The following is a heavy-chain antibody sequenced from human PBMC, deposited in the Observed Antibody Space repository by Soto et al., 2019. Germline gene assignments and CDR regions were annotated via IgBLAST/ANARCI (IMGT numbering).Heavy chain of an antibody. CDR3: ARGAPDYYDSSPGVNWFDP. J-gene: IGHJ5*02. CDR1: GGSISSGDYY. V-gene: IGHV4-30-4*01. CDR2: IYYSGST. Sequence: KPSETLSLTCTVSGGSISSGDYYWSWIRQPPGKGLEWIGYIYYSGSTYYNPSLKSRVTISVDTSKNQFSLKLSSVTAADTAVYYCARGAPDYYDSSPGVNWFDPWGQGTLVTVSS. D-gene: IGHD3-22*01.